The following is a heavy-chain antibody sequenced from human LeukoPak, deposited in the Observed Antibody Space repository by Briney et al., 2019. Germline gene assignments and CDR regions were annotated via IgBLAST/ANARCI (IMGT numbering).Heavy chain of an antibody. CDR3: AAGGSGSYPYDAFDI. CDR2: IYYSGST. D-gene: IGHD3-10*01. CDR1: GGSVSSGSYY. Sequence: SETLSLTCTVSGGSVSSGSYYWSWIRQPPGKGLEWIGYIYYSGSTNYNPSLKSRVTISVDTSKNQFSLKLSSVTAADTAVYYCAAGGSGSYPYDAFDIWGQGAMVTVSS. J-gene: IGHJ3*02. V-gene: IGHV4-61*01.